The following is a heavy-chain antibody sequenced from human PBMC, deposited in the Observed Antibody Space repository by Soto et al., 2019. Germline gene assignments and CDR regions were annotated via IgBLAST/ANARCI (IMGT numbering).Heavy chain of an antibody. CDR2: IYPGDSDT. CDR1: GYSVSSYW. J-gene: IGHJ6*02. Sequence: PGESLNISCKGSGYSVSSYWIGWVRQMPGKGLEWMGIIYPGDSDTRYSPSFQGQVTISADKSISTAYLQWSSLKASDTAMYYCARPDFFLSYGMDVWGQGTTVTVSS. V-gene: IGHV5-51*01. CDR3: ARPDFFLSYGMDV. D-gene: IGHD3-16*02.